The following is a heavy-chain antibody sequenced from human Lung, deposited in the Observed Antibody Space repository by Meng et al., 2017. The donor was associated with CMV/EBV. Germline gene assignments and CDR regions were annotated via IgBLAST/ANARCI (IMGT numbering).Heavy chain of an antibody. CDR1: GFSLSNARMG. D-gene: IGHD3-22*01. CDR3: ARHLPTYYYDSSGYYYPHYYYGMDV. CDR2: IFSNDEK. J-gene: IGHJ6*02. V-gene: IGHV2-26*01. Sequence: SGXXLVXPTETLTLTCTVSGFSLSNARMGVSWIRQPPGKALEWLAHIFSNDEKSYSTSLKSRLTISKDTSKSQVVLTMTNMDPVDTATYYCARHLPTYYYDSSGYYYPHYYYGMDVWGQGTTVTVSS.